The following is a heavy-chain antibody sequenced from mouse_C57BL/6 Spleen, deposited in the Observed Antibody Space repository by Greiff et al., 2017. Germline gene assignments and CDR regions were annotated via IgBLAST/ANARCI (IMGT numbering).Heavy chain of an antibody. CDR2: ISPSNGGT. J-gene: IGHJ1*03. Sequence: QVQLQQPGTELVKPGASVTLSCKASGYTFTSYGMHWVNQRPGQGLEWLGNISPSNGGTNYNEKFKSKGTRTVDKSYSTAYMQLSSVTTEESAVYDCAKRDRDVWGTGTTVTVSS. CDR1: GYTFTSYG. V-gene: IGHV1-53*01. D-gene: IGHD3-3*01. CDR3: AKRDRDV.